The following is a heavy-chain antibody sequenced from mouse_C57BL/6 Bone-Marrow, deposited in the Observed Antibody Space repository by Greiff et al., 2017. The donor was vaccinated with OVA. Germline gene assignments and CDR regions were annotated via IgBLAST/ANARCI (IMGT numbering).Heavy chain of an antibody. J-gene: IGHJ1*03. CDR1: GYTFTDYE. CDR3: TREEGYYGYLDD. Sequence: VQLQESGAELVRPGASVTLSCKASGYTFTDYEMHWVKQTPVHGLEWIGAIDPETGGTAYNQKFKGKAILTADKSSSTAYMELRSLTSEDSAVSYCTREEGYYGYLDDWGTGTTVTVSS. CDR2: IDPETGGT. D-gene: IGHD2-2*01. V-gene: IGHV1-15*01.